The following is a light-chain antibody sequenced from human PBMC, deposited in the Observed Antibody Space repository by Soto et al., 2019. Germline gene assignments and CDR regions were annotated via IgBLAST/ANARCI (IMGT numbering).Light chain of an antibody. CDR1: SSDVCSYNR. Sequence: QSALTQPASVSGSPGQSITISCTGTSSDVCSYNRVSWYQQPPGTAPKLIIYEVSNRPSGVSHRFSGSKSGNTASLTISGLQAEDEADYYCNSYTTTSTYVFGIGTKLTVL. CDR2: EVS. CDR3: NSYTTTSTYV. J-gene: IGLJ1*01. V-gene: IGLV2-14*01.